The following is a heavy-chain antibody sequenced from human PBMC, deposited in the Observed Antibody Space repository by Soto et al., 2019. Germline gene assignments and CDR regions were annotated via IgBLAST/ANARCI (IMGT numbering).Heavy chain of an antibody. D-gene: IGHD2-2*01. CDR3: ARVRYCSSTSCGWFDP. V-gene: IGHV1-69*13. Sequence: SVKVSCKASGGTFSSYAISWVRQAPGQGLEWMGGIIPIFGTANYAQKFQGRVTITADESTSTAYMELSSLGSEDTAVYYCARVRYCSSTSCGWFDPWGQGTLVTVSS. CDR1: GGTFSSYA. CDR2: IIPIFGTA. J-gene: IGHJ5*02.